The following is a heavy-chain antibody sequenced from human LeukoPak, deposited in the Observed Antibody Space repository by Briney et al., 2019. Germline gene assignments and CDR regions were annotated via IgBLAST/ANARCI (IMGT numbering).Heavy chain of an antibody. V-gene: IGHV1-2*02. D-gene: IGHD3-22*01. CDR3: ARVGPYYDSSGYYGY. Sequence: ASVKVSCKASGYTLTGYYMHWVRQAPGQGLEWMGWINPNSGGTNYAQKFQGRVTMTRDTSISTAYMELSRLRSDDTAVYYCARVGPYYDSSGYYGYWGQGTLVTVSS. CDR1: GYTLTGYY. J-gene: IGHJ4*02. CDR2: INPNSGGT.